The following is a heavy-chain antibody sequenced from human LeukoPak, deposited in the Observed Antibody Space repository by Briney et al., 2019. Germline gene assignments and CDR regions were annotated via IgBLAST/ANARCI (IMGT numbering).Heavy chain of an antibody. Sequence: GASVKVSCKASGYTFTGYYMHWVRQAPGQGLEWMGWINPNSGCTNYAQKFQGRVTMTRDTSISTAYMELSRLRSDDTAVYYCARRSVVVTAIGYYYYYMDVWGKGTTVTVSS. CDR1: GYTFTGYY. CDR3: ARRSVVVTAIGYYYYYMDV. J-gene: IGHJ6*03. D-gene: IGHD2-21*02. CDR2: INPNSGCT. V-gene: IGHV1-2*02.